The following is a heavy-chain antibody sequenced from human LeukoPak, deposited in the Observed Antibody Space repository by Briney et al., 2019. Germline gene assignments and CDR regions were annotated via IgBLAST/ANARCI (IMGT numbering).Heavy chain of an antibody. CDR3: ARVTGSGEDY. D-gene: IGHD6-19*01. Sequence: GGSLRLSCAASGFVYSTYAMNWVRQAPGKGLEWVSYISSSSSTIYYADSVKGRFTISRDNAKNSLYLQMNSLRAEDTAVYYCARVTGSGEDYWGQGTLVTVSS. V-gene: IGHV3-48*01. CDR1: GFVYSTYA. J-gene: IGHJ4*02. CDR2: ISSSSSTI.